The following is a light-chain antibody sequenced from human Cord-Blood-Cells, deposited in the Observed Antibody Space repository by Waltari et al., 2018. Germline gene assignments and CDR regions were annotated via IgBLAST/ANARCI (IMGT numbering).Light chain of an antibody. V-gene: IGKV4-1*01. Sequence: DIVMTQSPDSLALSMGERATLNCKSSQSVLYSSNNKNYLAWYQQKPGQPPKLLIYWASTRESGVPDRFSGSGSGTDFTLTISSLQAEDVAVYYCQQYYSTPITFGQGTRLEIK. CDR1: QSVLYSSNNKNY. CDR2: WAS. J-gene: IGKJ5*01. CDR3: QQYYSTPIT.